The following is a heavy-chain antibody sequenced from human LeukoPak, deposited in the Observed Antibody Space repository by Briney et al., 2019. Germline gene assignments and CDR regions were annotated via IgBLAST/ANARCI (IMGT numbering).Heavy chain of an antibody. V-gene: IGHV4-34*01. CDR2: INHSGST. D-gene: IGHD3-3*01. Sequence: PSETLSLTCAVCGGSFSGYYWNWIRQPPGKGLEWIGEINHSGSTNYNPSLKSRVTISVDTSKNQFSLKLSSVTAADTAVYYCARGSAFCSGYYNGPLHDYWGQRTLVTVSS. CDR3: ARGSAFCSGYYNGPLHDY. J-gene: IGHJ4*02. CDR1: GGSFSGYY.